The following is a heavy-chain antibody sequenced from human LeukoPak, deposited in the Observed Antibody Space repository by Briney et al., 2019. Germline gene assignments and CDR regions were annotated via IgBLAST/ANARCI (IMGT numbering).Heavy chain of an antibody. CDR2: ISSSSSYI. CDR1: GFTFSSYG. V-gene: IGHV3-21*01. Sequence: GGSLRLSCAASGFTFSSYGMSWVRQAPGKGLEWVSSISSSSSYIYSADSVKGRFTISRDNAKNSLYLQMNSLRAEDTAVYYCARAFYGSGSYYDYWGQGTLVTVSS. CDR3: ARAFYGSGSYYDY. J-gene: IGHJ4*02. D-gene: IGHD3-10*01.